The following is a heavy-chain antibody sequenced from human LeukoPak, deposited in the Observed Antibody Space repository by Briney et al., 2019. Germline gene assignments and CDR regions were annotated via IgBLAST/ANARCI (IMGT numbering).Heavy chain of an antibody. CDR3: ARAKAYYDFWSGYYGWFDP. V-gene: IGHV1-2*04. J-gene: IGHJ5*02. Sequence: GASVKVSCKASGYTFTGYYMHWVRQAPGQGLEWMGWINPNSGGSNYAQKFQGWVTMTRDTSISTAYMELSSLRSEDTAVYYCARAKAYYDFWSGYYGWFDPWGQGTLVTVSS. CDR1: GYTFTGYY. D-gene: IGHD3-3*01. CDR2: INPNSGGS.